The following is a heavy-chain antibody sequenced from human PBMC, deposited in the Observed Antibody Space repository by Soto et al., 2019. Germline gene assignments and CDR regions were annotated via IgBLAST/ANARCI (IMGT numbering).Heavy chain of an antibody. CDR2: INHSGST. D-gene: IGHD3-10*01. J-gene: IGHJ4*02. V-gene: IGHV4-34*01. Sequence: SETLSLTCAVYGGSFSGYYWTWIRQPPGTGLEWIGEINHSGSTNYNPSLKSRVTISVDTSKNQFSLKLTSVTAADTAVYYCERDKITVLIVSRGQGIPITVSP. CDR1: GGSFSGYY. CDR3: ERDKITVLIVS.